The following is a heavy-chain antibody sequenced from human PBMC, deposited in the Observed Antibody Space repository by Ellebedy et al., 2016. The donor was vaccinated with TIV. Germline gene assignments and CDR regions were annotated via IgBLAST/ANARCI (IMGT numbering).Heavy chain of an antibody. CDR3: ASGRSGSYYTHYY. CDR2: INPNSGGT. Sequence: ASVKVSCKASGYTFTDLYIHWMRQAPGQGLEWMGWINPNSGGTNYAQKFQGRVTMTRDTSISTAYMELSRLRSEDTAVYYCASGRSGSYYTHYYWGQGTPVTVSS. CDR1: GYTFTDLY. J-gene: IGHJ4*02. V-gene: IGHV1-2*02. D-gene: IGHD1-26*01.